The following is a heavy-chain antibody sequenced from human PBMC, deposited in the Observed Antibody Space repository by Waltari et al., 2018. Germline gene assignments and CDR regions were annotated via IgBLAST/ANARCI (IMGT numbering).Heavy chain of an antibody. CDR2: IYYRGRT. CDR1: GGSISSSSYY. D-gene: IGHD4-17*01. V-gene: IGHV4-39*01. J-gene: IGHJ4*02. Sequence: QLQLQESGPGLVKPSETLSLTCTVSGGSISSSSYYWGWIRQPPGKGLEWIGSIYYRGRTYYNPSLKSRVTIAVDTSKNQFSLKLSSGTAADTAVYYCARHDYGDYGFDYWGQGTLVTVSS. CDR3: ARHDYGDYGFDY.